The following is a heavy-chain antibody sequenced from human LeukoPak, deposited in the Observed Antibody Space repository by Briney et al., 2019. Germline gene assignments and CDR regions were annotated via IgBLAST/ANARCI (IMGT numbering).Heavy chain of an antibody. V-gene: IGHV1-46*02. J-gene: IGHJ6*02. Sequence: ASVKVSCKASGYSFNVFYIHWLRQAPGQGLEWMGVTNPNDGSVSYAQKFQDRVTLTRDTSTSTVYMELSSLMSEDTAVYYCAGGNYYGMDVWGHGTTVTVSS. CDR3: AGGNYYGMDV. CDR2: TNPNDGSV. CDR1: GYSFNVFY.